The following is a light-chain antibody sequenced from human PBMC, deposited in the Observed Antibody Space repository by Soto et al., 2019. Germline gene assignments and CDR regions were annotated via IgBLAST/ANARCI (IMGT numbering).Light chain of an antibody. CDR3: TSSTSSRTWV. Sequence: QSALTQPASVSGSPGQSITISCTGTSNDVGGYKYVSWYQQHPGMAPKLMIYEVTNRPSGVSNRFSGSKSGNTASLTISGLQADDEATYYCTSSTSSRTWVFGGGTKLT. V-gene: IGLV2-14*01. CDR2: EVT. CDR1: SNDVGGYKY. J-gene: IGLJ3*02.